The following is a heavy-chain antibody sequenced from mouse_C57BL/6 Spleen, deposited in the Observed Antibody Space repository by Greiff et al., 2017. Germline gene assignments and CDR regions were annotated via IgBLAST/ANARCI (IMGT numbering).Heavy chain of an antibody. D-gene: IGHD2-4*01. CDR1: GYTFTDYY. CDR2: INPNNGGT. J-gene: IGHJ2*01. Sequence: VQLQQSGPELVKPGASVKISCKASGYTFTDYYMNWVKQSHGKSLEWIGDINPNNGGTSYNQKFKGKATLTVDKSSSTAYMELRSLTSEDSAVYYCARKPIYYDYDGGYWGQGTTLTVSS. V-gene: IGHV1-26*01. CDR3: ARKPIYYDYDGGY.